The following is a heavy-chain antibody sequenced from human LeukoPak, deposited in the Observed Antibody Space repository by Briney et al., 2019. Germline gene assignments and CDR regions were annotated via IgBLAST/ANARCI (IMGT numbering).Heavy chain of an antibody. CDR2: ISGSGSST. D-gene: IGHD1-26*01. J-gene: IGHJ4*02. Sequence: GGSLRLSCAASGFTFSTYGMSWVRQAPGKRLEWDSHISGSGSSTYYADSVKGRFTFSRDNSKNTVYLQMNSLRAEDTAVYYCAKLTGSGSYYPFDFWGQGTLVTVSS. CDR1: GFTFSTYG. CDR3: AKLTGSGSYYPFDF. V-gene: IGHV3-23*01.